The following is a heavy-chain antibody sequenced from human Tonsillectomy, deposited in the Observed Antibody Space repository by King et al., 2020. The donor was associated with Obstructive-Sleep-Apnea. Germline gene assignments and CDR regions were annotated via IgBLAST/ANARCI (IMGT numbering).Heavy chain of an antibody. V-gene: IGHV3-48*01. D-gene: IGHD1-26*01. Sequence: VQLVESGGGLVQPGGSLRLSCAASGFNFGDYSMNWVRQRPGKGLEYSAYVFTSNDFTSYADSVRGRFTVSRDSPKNLLYLQMGSLRADDTAMYYCARDHKWAFDYWGQGIMVTVSS. CDR2: VFTSNDFT. CDR3: ARDHKWAFDY. J-gene: IGHJ4*02. CDR1: GFNFGDYS.